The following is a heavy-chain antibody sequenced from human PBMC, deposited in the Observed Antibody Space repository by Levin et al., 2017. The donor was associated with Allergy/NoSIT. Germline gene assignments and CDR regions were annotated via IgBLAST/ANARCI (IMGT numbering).Heavy chain of an antibody. Sequence: ASVKVSCMASGYTFTSFDISWVRQAPGQGLEWMGWISAHNGNTKYAQKIQGRVTMTTDTSTTTAYMELRSLKSDDTAFYYCAASISLVRGVPKYYFDYWGQGSLVTVSS. CDR1: GYTFTSFD. J-gene: IGHJ4*02. CDR3: AASISLVRGVPKYYFDY. D-gene: IGHD3-10*01. V-gene: IGHV1-18*01. CDR2: ISAHNGNT.